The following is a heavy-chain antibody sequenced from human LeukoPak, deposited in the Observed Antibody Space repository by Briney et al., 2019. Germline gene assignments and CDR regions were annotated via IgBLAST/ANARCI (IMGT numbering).Heavy chain of an antibody. CDR3: TRHTDIVVVPAAMRNWFDP. Sequence: HSGGSLRLSCAASGFTFSGTAMHWVRQASWKGLEWVGRIRSKANSYATAYATSVKGRFTISRDDSKNTAYLQMNSLKTEDTAVYYCTRHTDIVVVPAAMRNWFDPWGQGTLVTVSS. D-gene: IGHD2-2*01. CDR2: IRSKANSYAT. V-gene: IGHV3-73*01. CDR1: GFTFSGTA. J-gene: IGHJ5*02.